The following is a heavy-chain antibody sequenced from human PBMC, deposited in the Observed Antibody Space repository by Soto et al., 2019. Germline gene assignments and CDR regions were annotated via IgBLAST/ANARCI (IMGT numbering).Heavy chain of an antibody. V-gene: IGHV5-10-1*01. CDR3: ARIYCTTTTCDSWFDP. J-gene: IGHJ5*02. CDR1: GYTFTTFW. D-gene: IGHD2-8*01. Sequence: ESLKISCTGFGYTFTTFWISWVRQIPVKGLEWLGRVDPRDSYVTYNPSFEGRVTISADKSISTAYLQWGSLKASDTAMYFCARIYCTTTTCDSWFDPWGQGTLVTVSS. CDR2: VDPRDSYV.